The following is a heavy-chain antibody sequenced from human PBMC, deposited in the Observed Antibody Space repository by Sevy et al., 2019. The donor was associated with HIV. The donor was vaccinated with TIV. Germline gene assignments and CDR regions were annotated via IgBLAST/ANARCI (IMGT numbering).Heavy chain of an antibody. CDR3: ARGDSSGRHDASDI. CDR1: GGSISSSSYY. Sequence: SETLSLTCTVSGGSISSSSYYWGWIRQPPGKGLEWIGSIYYSGSTYYNPSLKSRVTISVDTSKNQFSLKLSSVTAADTAVYYCARGDSSGRHDASDIWGQGTMVTVSS. CDR2: IYYSGST. J-gene: IGHJ3*02. D-gene: IGHD3-22*01. V-gene: IGHV4-39*01.